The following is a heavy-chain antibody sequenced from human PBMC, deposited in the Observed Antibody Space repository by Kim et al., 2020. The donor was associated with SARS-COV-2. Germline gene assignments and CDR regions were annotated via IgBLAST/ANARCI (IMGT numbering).Heavy chain of an antibody. D-gene: IGHD3-10*01. CDR2: IYYSGST. Sequence: SETLSLTCTVSGGSISSSSYYWGWIRQPPGKGLEWIGSIYYSGSTYYNPSLKSRVTISVDTSKNQFSLKLSSVTAADTAVYYCASYYYYGSGSYYDYWGQGTLVTVSS. CDR1: GGSISSSSYY. J-gene: IGHJ4*02. V-gene: IGHV4-39*01. CDR3: ASYYYYGSGSYYDY.